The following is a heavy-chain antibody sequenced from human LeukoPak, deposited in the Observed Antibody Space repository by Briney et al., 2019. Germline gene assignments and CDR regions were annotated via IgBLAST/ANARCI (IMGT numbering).Heavy chain of an antibody. V-gene: IGHV3-9*01. J-gene: IGHJ4*02. CDR1: GFTFDDYA. CDR2: ISWNSGSM. Sequence: GRSLRLSCAASGFTFDDYAMHWVRQAPGKGLEWVSGISWNSGSMGYADSVKGRFTISRDNAKNSLYLQMNSLRAEDTALYYCANDEGYWGQGTLVTVSS. CDR3: ANDEGY.